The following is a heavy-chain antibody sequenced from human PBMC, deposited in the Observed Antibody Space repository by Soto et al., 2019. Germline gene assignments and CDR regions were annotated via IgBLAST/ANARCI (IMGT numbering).Heavy chain of an antibody. Sequence: ASVKVSCKASGYSFTDYHIHWVRQAPGQGLEWLGRINPKSGGTSTAQKFQGWVTMTTDTSISTASMELTRLTSDDTAIYYCARGDSTDCSNGVCYFFYKHDMDVWGQGKTGTVSS. CDR2: INPKSGGT. CDR3: ARGDSTDCSNGVCYFFYKHDMDV. CDR1: GYSFTDYH. J-gene: IGHJ6*02. V-gene: IGHV1-2*04. D-gene: IGHD2-8*01.